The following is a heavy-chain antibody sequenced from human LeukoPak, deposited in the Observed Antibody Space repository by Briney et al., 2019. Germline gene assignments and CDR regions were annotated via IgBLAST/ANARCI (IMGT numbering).Heavy chain of an antibody. J-gene: IGHJ6*03. CDR3: ARARYYYYYYMDV. Sequence: SETLSLTCTVSGGSISSYYWSWIRQPPGKGLEWIGYIYTSGSTNYNPSLKSRVTISVDTSKNQSSLKLSSVTAADTAVYYCARARYYYYYYMDVWGKGTTVTVSS. CDR1: GGSISSYY. V-gene: IGHV4-4*09. CDR2: IYTSGST.